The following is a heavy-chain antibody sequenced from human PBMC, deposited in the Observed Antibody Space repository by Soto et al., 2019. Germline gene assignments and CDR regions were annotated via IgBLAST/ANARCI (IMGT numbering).Heavy chain of an antibody. CDR3: AKGAEAPGIAACFDY. D-gene: IGHD6-13*01. CDR2: ISGSGGST. CDR1: GFTFSSYA. V-gene: IGHV3-23*01. J-gene: IGHJ4*02. Sequence: SGGSLRLSCAASGFTFSSYAMSWVRQAPGKGLEWVSAISGSGGSTYYADSVKGRFTISRDNSKNTLYLQMNSLRAEDTAVYYCAKGAEAPGIAACFDYWGQGTLVTVSS.